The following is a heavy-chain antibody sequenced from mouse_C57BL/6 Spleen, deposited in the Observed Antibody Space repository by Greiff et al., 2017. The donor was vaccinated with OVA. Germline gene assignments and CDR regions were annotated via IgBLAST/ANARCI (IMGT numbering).Heavy chain of an antibody. J-gene: IGHJ2*01. V-gene: IGHV1-80*01. CDR2: IYPGDGAT. Sequence: QVHVKQSGAELVKPGASVKISCKASGYAFSSYWMNWVKQRPGKGLEWIGQIYPGDGATTYNGKFTGKATLTAAKSSSTAYMQLSSLTSEDSAVYFCARATLTYYFDYWGQGTTLTVSS. CDR1: GYAFSSYW. CDR3: ARATLTYYFDY. D-gene: IGHD6-1*01.